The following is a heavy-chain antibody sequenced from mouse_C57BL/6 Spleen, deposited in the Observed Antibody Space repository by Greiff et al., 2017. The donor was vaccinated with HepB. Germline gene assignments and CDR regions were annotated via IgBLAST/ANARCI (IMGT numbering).Heavy chain of an antibody. CDR3: ARIRGKGFDY. Sequence: QVTLKECGPGILQPSQTLRLTCSFSGFSLSTFGMGVGWIRQPSGKGLEWLAHIWWDDDKYYNPALKSRLPISKDTSKNQVFLKIANGETADTATYYCARIRGKGFDYWGQGTTLTVSS. CDR1: GFSLSTFGMG. J-gene: IGHJ2*01. V-gene: IGHV8-8*01. CDR2: IWWDDDK. D-gene: IGHD1-3*01.